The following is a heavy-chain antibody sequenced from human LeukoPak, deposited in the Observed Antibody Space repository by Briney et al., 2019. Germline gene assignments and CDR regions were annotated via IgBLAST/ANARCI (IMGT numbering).Heavy chain of an antibody. CDR1: GGSISGGGYS. CDR3: ARVWGYSGYDYIDY. J-gene: IGHJ4*02. V-gene: IGHV4-30-2*01. Sequence: PSETLSLTCAVSGGSISGGGYSWSWVRQPPGTGLEWIGYIYHSGSTYYNPSLKSRVTISVDRSKNQFSLKLSSVTAADTAVYYCARVWGYSGYDYIDYWGQGTLVTVSS. CDR2: IYHSGST. D-gene: IGHD5-12*01.